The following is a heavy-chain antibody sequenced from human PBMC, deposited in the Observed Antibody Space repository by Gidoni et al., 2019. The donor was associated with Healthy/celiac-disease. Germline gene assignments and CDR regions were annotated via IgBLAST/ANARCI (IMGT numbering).Heavy chain of an antibody. D-gene: IGHD3-22*01. CDR1: GFTFSNAW. CDR2: IKSKTDGGTT. Sequence: EVQLVESGGGLVKPGGSLRLSCAAAGFTFSNAWMSWVRQAPGKGLEWVGRIKSKTDGGTTDYAAPVKGRFTISRDDSKNTLYLQMNSLKTEDTAVYYCTTDRGPYYYDSSGYYPYWGQGTLVTVSS. CDR3: TTDRGPYYYDSSGYYPY. V-gene: IGHV3-15*01. J-gene: IGHJ4*02.